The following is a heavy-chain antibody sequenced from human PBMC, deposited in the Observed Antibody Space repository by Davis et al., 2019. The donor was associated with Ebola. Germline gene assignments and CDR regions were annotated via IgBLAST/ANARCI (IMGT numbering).Heavy chain of an antibody. CDR1: GGSISSSSYY. Sequence: ESLKISCTVSGGSISSSSYYWGWIRQPPGKGLEWIGSIYYSGSTYYNPSLKSRVTISVDTSKNQFSLKLSSVTAADTAVYYCARDDPIVGAPFDYWGQGTLVTVSS. CDR3: ARDDPIVGAPFDY. D-gene: IGHD1-26*01. J-gene: IGHJ4*02. CDR2: IYYSGST. V-gene: IGHV4-39*07.